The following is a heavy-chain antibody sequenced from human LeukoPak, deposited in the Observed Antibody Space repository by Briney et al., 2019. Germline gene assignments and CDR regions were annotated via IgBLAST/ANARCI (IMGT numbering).Heavy chain of an antibody. V-gene: IGHV3-48*01. Sequence: GGSLRLSCAASGFTFSSYSMNWVRQAPGKGLEWVSYISSSSSTIYYADSVKGRFTISRDNAKNSLYLQMNSLGAEDTAVYYCAREGRGSDYWGQGTLVTVSS. CDR1: GFTFSSYS. CDR2: ISSSSSTI. J-gene: IGHJ4*02. D-gene: IGHD1-26*01. CDR3: AREGRGSDY.